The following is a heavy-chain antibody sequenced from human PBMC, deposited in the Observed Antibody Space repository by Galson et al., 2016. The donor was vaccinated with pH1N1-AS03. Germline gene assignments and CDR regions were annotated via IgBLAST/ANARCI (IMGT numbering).Heavy chain of an antibody. Sequence: SLRLSCAASGFSFRSYALSWVRQAPGKGLEWVSGISGSGEITFYADSVKGRFTISRDTSRNTVYLQMNSLSAEDTAVYICAKDYTGSYWVYNWYFDFWGRGTLVTVSS. J-gene: IGHJ2*01. D-gene: IGHD5-18*01. V-gene: IGHV3-23*01. CDR1: GFSFRSYA. CDR2: ISGSGEIT. CDR3: AKDYTGSYWVYNWYFDF.